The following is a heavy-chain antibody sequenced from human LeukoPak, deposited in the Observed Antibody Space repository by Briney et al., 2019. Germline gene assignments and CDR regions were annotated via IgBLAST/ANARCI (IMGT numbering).Heavy chain of an antibody. CDR2: ISAYNGNT. D-gene: IGHD3-3*01. CDR1: GYTFTSYG. J-gene: IGHJ5*02. Sequence: ASVKVSCKASGYTFTSYGISWVRQAPGQGLEWMGWISAYNGNTNYAQKLQGRVTMTTDTSTSTAYMELRSLRSDDTAVYYCARVEASSRFLEWFRFDPWGQGTLVTVSS. V-gene: IGHV1-18*01. CDR3: ARVEASSRFLEWFRFDP.